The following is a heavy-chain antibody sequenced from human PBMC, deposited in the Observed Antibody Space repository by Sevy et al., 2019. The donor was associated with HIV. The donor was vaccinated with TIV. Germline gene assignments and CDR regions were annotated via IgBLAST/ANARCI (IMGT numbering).Heavy chain of an antibody. CDR3: ARGNMITFGRVIAAFDA. J-gene: IGHJ4*02. D-gene: IGHD3-16*02. V-gene: IGHV1-2*02. Sequence: ASVKVSCKASGYTFTGHYIHWVRQAPGQGLEWMGLINPNSGATKYAQKFQGRVTMPRETSISAAYMDLSGLGSDDTAVYYCARGNMITFGRVIAAFDAWGRGTQVTVSS. CDR1: GYTFTGHY. CDR2: INPNSGAT.